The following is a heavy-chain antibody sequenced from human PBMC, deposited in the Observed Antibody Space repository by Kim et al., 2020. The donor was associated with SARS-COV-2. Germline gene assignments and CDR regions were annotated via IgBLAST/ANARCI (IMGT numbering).Heavy chain of an antibody. CDR2: IDGPTTNT. V-gene: IGHV3-23*01. J-gene: IGHJ4*02. Sequence: GGSLRLSCRTSGFAFSSHAMMWVRQTPEKGLEWVATIDGPTTNTHYPDSVKGRFTISRDNSQNTVYLHMSGLKADDTAIYYCPTWLQSHFDYWGQGTLVT. CDR3: PTWLQSHFDY. D-gene: IGHD5-12*01. CDR1: GFAFSSHA.